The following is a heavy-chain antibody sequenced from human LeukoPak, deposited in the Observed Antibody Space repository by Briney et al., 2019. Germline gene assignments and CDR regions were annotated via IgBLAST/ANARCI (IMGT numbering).Heavy chain of an antibody. CDR3: ATYGVGPRDLDY. V-gene: IGHV1-69*05. CDR1: GYTFTGYY. J-gene: IGHJ4*02. Sequence: SVKVSCKASGYTFTGYYMHWVRQAPGQGLEWMGGIIPIFGTANYAQKFQGRVTITTDESTSTAYMELSSLRSEDTAVYYCATYGVGPRDLDYWGQGTLVTVSS. CDR2: IIPIFGTA. D-gene: IGHD1-26*01.